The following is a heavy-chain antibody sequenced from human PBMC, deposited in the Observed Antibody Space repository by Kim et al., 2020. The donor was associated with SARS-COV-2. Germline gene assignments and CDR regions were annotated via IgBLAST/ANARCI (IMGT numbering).Heavy chain of an antibody. D-gene: IGHD6-19*01. CDR1: GYTFTGYY. J-gene: IGHJ4*02. Sequence: ASVKVSCKASGYTFTGYYMHWVRQAPGQGLEWMGWINPNSGGTNYAQKFQGRVTMTRDTSISTAYMELSRLRSDDTAVYYCARPLRIAVAGLGYWGQGTLVTVSS. CDR3: ARPLRIAVAGLGY. V-gene: IGHV1-2*02. CDR2: INPNSGGT.